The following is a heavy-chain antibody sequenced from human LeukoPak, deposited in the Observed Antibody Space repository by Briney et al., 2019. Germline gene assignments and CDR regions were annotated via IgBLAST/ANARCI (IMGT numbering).Heavy chain of an antibody. CDR2: IYSGGST. J-gene: IGHJ3*02. V-gene: IGHV3-53*01. D-gene: IGHD3-22*01. CDR3: AGTYYYDSSGYSAFDI. Sequence: GGSLRLSCAASGFTVSSNYMSWVRQAPGKGLEGVSVIYSGGSTYYPDSVKGRFTISRDNSKNTLYLQMTSMRAEDTAVYYCAGTYYYDSSGYSAFDIWGQGTMVIVSS. CDR1: GFTVSSNY.